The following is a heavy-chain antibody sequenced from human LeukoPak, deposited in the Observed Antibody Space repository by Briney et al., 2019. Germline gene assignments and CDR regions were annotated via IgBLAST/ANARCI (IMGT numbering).Heavy chain of an antibody. Sequence: SETLSLTCSVSGGSTSRSSYYWGWIRQPPGKGLEWIGSIYYSGSTYYNPSLKSRVTISVDTSKNQFSLKLSSVTAADTAVYYCASGPRPFDYWGQGTLVTVSS. CDR1: GGSTSRSSYY. CDR2: IYYSGST. V-gene: IGHV4-39*01. J-gene: IGHJ4*02. CDR3: ASGPRPFDY.